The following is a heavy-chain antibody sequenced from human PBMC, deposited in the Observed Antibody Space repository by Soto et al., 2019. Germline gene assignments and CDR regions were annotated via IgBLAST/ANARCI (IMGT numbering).Heavy chain of an antibody. D-gene: IGHD2-8*01. V-gene: IGHV1-18*01. CDR3: AKNGQPPYYYYGLDV. CDR1: GYTFSRYG. CDR2: ISGYNGDT. J-gene: IGHJ6*02. Sequence: QGQLVQSGGEVKKSGASVKVSCKASGYTFSRYGISWVRQAPGQGLEWMGWISGYNGDTNYAQKFQGRVTMTIVTSTTTAYMELRSLKSDDTAVYYCAKNGQPPYYYYGLDVWGQGTTVTVSS.